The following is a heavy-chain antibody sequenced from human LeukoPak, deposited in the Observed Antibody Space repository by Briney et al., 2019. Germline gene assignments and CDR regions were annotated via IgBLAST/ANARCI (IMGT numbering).Heavy chain of an antibody. CDR1: GDSVSSKNVA. CDR3: ARELVTHFFES. D-gene: IGHD6-6*01. V-gene: IGHV6-1*01. Sequence: SQTLSLTCAISGDSVSSKNVAWNWIRQSPSRGLEWLGRTYYRSKWYGDYAVSARVRISINPDTSKNQFSLQLNSVTPEDTSVYYWARELVTHFFESWGQGTLVTVSS. J-gene: IGHJ4*02. CDR2: TYYRSKWYG.